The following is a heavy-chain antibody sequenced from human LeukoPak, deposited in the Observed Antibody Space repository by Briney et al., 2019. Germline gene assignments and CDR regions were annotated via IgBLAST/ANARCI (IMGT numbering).Heavy chain of an antibody. V-gene: IGHV3-48*03. CDR1: GFTFSSYE. CDR3: ARFNTHLFGVVIIGRGYGMDV. J-gene: IGHJ6*02. Sequence: PGGSLRFSCAASGFTFSSYEMNGVRQAPGKGLEWVSYISSSGSTIYYADSVKGRFTISRDNAKNSLYLQMNSLRAEDTAVYYCARFNTHLFGVVIIGRGYGMDVWGQGTTVTVSS. D-gene: IGHD3-3*01. CDR2: ISSSGSTI.